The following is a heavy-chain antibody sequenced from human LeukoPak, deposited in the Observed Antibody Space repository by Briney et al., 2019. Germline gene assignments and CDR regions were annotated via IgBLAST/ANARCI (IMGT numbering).Heavy chain of an antibody. D-gene: IGHD6-13*01. J-gene: IGHJ3*02. Sequence: GGSLRLSCAASGFTFDDYAMHWVRQAPGKGLEWVSGISWNSGSMGYADSVKGRFTISRDNARNSLYLQMNSLRAEDTALYYCAKDSKLGIAAAEGAFDIWGQGTMVTVSS. V-gene: IGHV3-9*01. CDR2: ISWNSGSM. CDR1: GFTFDDYA. CDR3: AKDSKLGIAAAEGAFDI.